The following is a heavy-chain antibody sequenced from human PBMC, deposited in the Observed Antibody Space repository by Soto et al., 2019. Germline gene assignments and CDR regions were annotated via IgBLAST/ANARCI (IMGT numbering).Heavy chain of an antibody. CDR2: INPNNGDT. Sequence: QVQLVQSGAEVKKPGASVRVSCKASGYTFTGYYIHWVRQAPGQGLEWMGWINPNNGDTTYVQKFQGRVTMTRDTSISTAYMELSRLTSDDTAVYSCARGEYNYGPYCFDSWGQGTLVTVSS. CDR3: ARGEYNYGPYCFDS. D-gene: IGHD5-18*01. J-gene: IGHJ4*02. V-gene: IGHV1-2*02. CDR1: GYTFTGYY.